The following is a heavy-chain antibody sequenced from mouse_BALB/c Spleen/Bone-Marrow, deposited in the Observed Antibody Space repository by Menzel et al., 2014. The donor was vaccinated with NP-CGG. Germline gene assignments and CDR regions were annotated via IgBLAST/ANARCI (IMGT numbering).Heavy chain of an antibody. V-gene: IGHV1S126*01. CDR2: IYPSDSYT. J-gene: IGHJ4*01. CDR3: TRQYGNYYAMDY. D-gene: IGHD2-10*02. CDR1: GYTFTSYW. Sequence: QVQLQQSGAELVRPGASVKVSCKASGYTFTSYWINWVKQRPGQGLERIGNIYPSDSYTNYNQNFKDKATLTVDKSSSTAYMQLSSPTSEDSAVYYCTRQYGNYYAMDYWGQGTSVTVSS.